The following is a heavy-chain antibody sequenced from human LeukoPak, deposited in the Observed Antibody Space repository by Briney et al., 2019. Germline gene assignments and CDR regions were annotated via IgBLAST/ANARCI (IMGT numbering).Heavy chain of an antibody. CDR2: INPNSGGT. V-gene: IGHV1-2*02. Sequence: ASVKVSCKASGYTFTGYYIHWVRQGPGQGLEWMGWINPNSGGTKYAQDFQGRVTMTRDTSINTVYMDLSRLTSDDTAVYYCARGRRWATTVTWYVRYYYYMDVWGKGTTVTVSS. D-gene: IGHD4-11*01. J-gene: IGHJ6*03. CDR1: GYTFTGYY. CDR3: ARGRRWATTVTWYVRYYYYMDV.